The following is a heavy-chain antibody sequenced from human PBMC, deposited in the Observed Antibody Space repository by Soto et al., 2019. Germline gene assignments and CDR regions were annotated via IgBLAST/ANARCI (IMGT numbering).Heavy chain of an antibody. CDR3: AKDHYDILTGYYGY. CDR2: INRDGSST. CDR1: GFTFRSYW. D-gene: IGHD3-9*01. J-gene: IGHJ4*02. V-gene: IGHV3-74*01. Sequence: GGSLRLSCGASGFTFRSYWMHWVRQAPGKGLVWVSRINRDGSSTSYADSVKGRVTISRDTAKNTLYLQMNSLRAEDTAVYYCAKDHYDILTGYYGYWGQGTLVTVSS.